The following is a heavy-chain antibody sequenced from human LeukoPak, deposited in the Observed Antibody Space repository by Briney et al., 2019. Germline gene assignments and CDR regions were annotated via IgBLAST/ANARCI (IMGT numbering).Heavy chain of an antibody. V-gene: IGHV4-30-4*08. CDR1: GGSISSSSYY. D-gene: IGHD5-18*01. CDR2: IYYSGST. CDR3: ARDTAMPHAAFDI. Sequence: SETLSLTCTVSGGSISSSSYYWSWIRQPPGKSLEWIGYIYYSGSTYYNPSLKSRVTISVDTSKNQFSLKLSSVTAADTAVYYCARDTAMPHAAFDIWGQGTMVTVSS. J-gene: IGHJ3*02.